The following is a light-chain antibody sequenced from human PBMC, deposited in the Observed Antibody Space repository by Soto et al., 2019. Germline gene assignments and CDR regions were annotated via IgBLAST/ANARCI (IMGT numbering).Light chain of an antibody. CDR3: QQRINWPPT. Sequence: EIVLTQSPATLSLSPGERATLSCRASQSVSSYLAWYQQKPGQAPRLLIYDASNRATGIPSRFSGSGSGPDFTLTIRSLEPEDFAVYYCQQRINWPPTFGQGTKLDIK. CDR2: DAS. V-gene: IGKV3-11*01. CDR1: QSVSSY. J-gene: IGKJ2*01.